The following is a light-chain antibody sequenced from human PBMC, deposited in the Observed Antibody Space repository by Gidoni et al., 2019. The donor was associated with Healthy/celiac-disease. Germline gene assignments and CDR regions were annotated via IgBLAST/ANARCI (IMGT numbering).Light chain of an antibody. Sequence: IVLTHSPATLSLSPGESATLSCRASQSVSSYLAWYQQKPGQAPRPLIYDASNRATGIPARFSGSGSGTDFTLTISSLEPEDFAVYYCQQRSNWPLTFGGGTKVEIK. V-gene: IGKV3-11*01. CDR1: QSVSSY. J-gene: IGKJ4*01. CDR2: DAS. CDR3: QQRSNWPLT.